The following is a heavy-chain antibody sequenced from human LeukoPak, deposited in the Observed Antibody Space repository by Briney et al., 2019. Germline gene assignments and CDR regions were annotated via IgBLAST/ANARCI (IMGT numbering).Heavy chain of an antibody. CDR1: GYTFTSYG. CDR2: ICAYNGNT. V-gene: IGHV1-18*01. D-gene: IGHD3-9*01. Sequence: ASVKVSCKASGYTFTSYGISWVRQAPGQGLEWMGWICAYNGNTNYAQKLQGRVTMTTDTSTSTAYMELSRLRSDDTAVYYCARGGRDILTGYYTDFYYGMDVWGQGTTVTVSS. J-gene: IGHJ6*02. CDR3: ARGGRDILTGYYTDFYYGMDV.